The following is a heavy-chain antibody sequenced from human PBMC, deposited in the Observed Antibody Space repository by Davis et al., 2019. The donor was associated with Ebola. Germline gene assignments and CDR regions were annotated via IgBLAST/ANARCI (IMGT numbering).Heavy chain of an antibody. CDR1: GGTFSSYA. CDR3: ARDHCTNGVCSGWFDP. CDR2: IIPIFGTA. Sequence: SVKVSCKASGGTFSSYAISWVRQAPGQGLEWMGGIIPIFGTANYAQKFQGRVTITADESTSTAYMELRSLRSDDTAVYYCARDHCTNGVCSGWFDPWGQGTLVTVSS. D-gene: IGHD2-8*01. V-gene: IGHV1-69*13. J-gene: IGHJ5*02.